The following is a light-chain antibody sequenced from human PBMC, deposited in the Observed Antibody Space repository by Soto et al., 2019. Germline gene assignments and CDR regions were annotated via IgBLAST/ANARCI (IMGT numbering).Light chain of an antibody. V-gene: IGKV3-11*01. CDR1: QSVGTY. Sequence: EVVLTQSPATLSSSPGERATLSCRASQSVGTYLVWYQQRYGQPPSLLIYDASNRATDVPVRFSGSGSGTDFTLTISSLEPEDVAVYYCQQRNSWPLTFGQGTRLEIK. CDR3: QQRNSWPLT. CDR2: DAS. J-gene: IGKJ5*01.